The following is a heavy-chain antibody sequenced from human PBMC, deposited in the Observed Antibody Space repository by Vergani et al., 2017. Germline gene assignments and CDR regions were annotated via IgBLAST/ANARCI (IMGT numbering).Heavy chain of an antibody. CDR2: IYYSGNT. Sequence: QVQLQESGPGLVKPSETLSLTCTVSGGSINNYHWSWIRQPPGKGLEWIGYIYYSGNTNYNPSLKSRVTISLDTAKNQFSLKLSSVTAAATAVYYCVRDRSSWPLYHGMDVWGQGTTVTVSS. J-gene: IGHJ6*02. CDR3: VRDRSSWPLYHGMDV. D-gene: IGHD6-13*01. CDR1: GGSINNYH. V-gene: IGHV4-59*01.